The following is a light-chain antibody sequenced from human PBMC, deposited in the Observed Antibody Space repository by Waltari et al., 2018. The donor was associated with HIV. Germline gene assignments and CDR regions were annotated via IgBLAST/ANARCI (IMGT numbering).Light chain of an antibody. Sequence: QSALTQPASVSGSPGQSITISFTGTSSDIGNYNLVSRYQQHPGKAPKLIIYEGIKRPSGVSNRISGSKSANTASLTISGLQAEDEADYFCSSYGGSSNWLFGGGTKLTVL. V-gene: IGLV2-23*01. CDR1: SSDIGNYNL. CDR3: SSYGGSSNWL. J-gene: IGLJ2*01. CDR2: EGI.